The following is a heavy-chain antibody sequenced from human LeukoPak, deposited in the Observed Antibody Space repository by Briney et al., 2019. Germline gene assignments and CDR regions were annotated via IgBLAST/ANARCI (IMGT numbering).Heavy chain of an antibody. CDR3: ATGHSYGYDY. CDR1: GLTFSDFW. J-gene: IGHJ4*02. D-gene: IGHD5-18*01. Sequence: PGGALRLSCAAPGLTFSDFWRHWVRQPPGKGLVWVALVKGDGRTTIYADSVKGRFTISRDNAKNTLYLQMNSLRADDSGVYYCATGHSYGYDYWGQGVLVTVSS. V-gene: IGHV3-74*01. CDR2: VKGDGRTT.